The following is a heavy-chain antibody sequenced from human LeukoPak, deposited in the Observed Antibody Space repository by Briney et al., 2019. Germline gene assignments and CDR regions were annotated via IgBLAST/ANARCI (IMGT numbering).Heavy chain of an antibody. CDR3: ARERAAAATDWFDP. CDR2: ISSSSSYI. J-gene: IGHJ5*02. D-gene: IGHD6-13*01. Sequence: PGGSLRLSRAASGFTFSSYSMNWVRQAPGEGLEWVSSISSSSSYIYYADSVKGRFTISRDNAKNSLYLQMNSLRAEDTAVYYCARERAAAATDWFDPWGQGTLVTVSS. CDR1: GFTFSSYS. V-gene: IGHV3-21*01.